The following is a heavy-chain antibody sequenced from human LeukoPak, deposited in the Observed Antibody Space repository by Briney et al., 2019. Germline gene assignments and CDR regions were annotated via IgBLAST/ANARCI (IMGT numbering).Heavy chain of an antibody. CDR3: ARDRDRPGTQKH. CDR2: ISVGTGNT. D-gene: IGHD3-10*01. Sequence: ASVKVSCKTSGYRFSNYGIVWVRQAPGQGLEWMGWISVGTGNTNYAQRFQGRITVTTDTSTTTAFMELRSLVTDDTAVYYCARDRDRPGTQKHWGQGTLVTVSS. V-gene: IGHV1-18*01. CDR1: GYRFSNYG. J-gene: IGHJ1*01.